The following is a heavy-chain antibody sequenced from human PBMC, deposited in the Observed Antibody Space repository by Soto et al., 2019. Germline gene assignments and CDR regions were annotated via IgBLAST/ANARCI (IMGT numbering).Heavy chain of an antibody. Sequence: SVKVSCKASGFTFTSSAMQWVRQARGQRLEWIGWIVVGSGNTNYAQKFQERVTITRDMSTSTAYMELSSLRSEDTAVYYCAAGYFDWLLSPYYYYGMDVWGQGTTVTVSS. CDR3: AAGYFDWLLSPYYYYGMDV. V-gene: IGHV1-58*02. J-gene: IGHJ6*02. D-gene: IGHD3-9*01. CDR1: GFTFTSSA. CDR2: IVVGSGNT.